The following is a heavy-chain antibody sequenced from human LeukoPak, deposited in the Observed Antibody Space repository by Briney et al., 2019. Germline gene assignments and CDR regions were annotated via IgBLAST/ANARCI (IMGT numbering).Heavy chain of an antibody. CDR3: ASRALGPGYSSSWYPRYFDY. CDR1: GGSFSGYY. CDR2: INHSGST. Sequence: SETLSLTCAVYGGSFSGYYWSWIRQPPGKGLEWIGEINHSGSTNYNPSLKSRVTISVDTSKNQFSLKLSSVTAADTAVYYCASRALGPGYSSSWYPRYFDYWGQGTLVTVSS. J-gene: IGHJ4*02. D-gene: IGHD6-13*01. V-gene: IGHV4-34*01.